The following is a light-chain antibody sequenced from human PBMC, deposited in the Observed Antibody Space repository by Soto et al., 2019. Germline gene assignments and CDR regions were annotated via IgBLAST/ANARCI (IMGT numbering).Light chain of an antibody. J-gene: IGLJ3*02. Sequence: QSVLTQPPSASGSPGQSVTISCTGTSSDVGDFNYVSWYQQHPGKAPKLMIYEVSKRPSGVPDRFSGSKSGNTASLTVSGLQAEDEADYCCSSYAGSNILLFGGGNK. CDR3: SSYAGSNILL. CDR2: EVS. CDR1: SSDVGDFNY. V-gene: IGLV2-8*01.